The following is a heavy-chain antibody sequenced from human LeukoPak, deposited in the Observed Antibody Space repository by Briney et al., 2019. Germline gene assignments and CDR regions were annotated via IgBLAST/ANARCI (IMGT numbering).Heavy chain of an antibody. CDR3: ANGLNAPDY. Sequence: PGGSLRLSCAASGFTFSTYAMSWVRQAPGKGLEWVSSISDSGGSTYYADSVQGRFTISRDNSKNTVFLQMNSLRVEDTATYYCANGLNAPDYWGQGTLVTVSS. CDR2: ISDSGGST. V-gene: IGHV3-23*01. CDR1: GFTFSTYA. D-gene: IGHD3/OR15-3a*01. J-gene: IGHJ4*02.